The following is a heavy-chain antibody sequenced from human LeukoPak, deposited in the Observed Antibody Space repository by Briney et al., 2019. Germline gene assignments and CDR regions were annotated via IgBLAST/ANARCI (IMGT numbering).Heavy chain of an antibody. CDR1: GGTFSSYA. J-gene: IGHJ4*02. CDR2: IIPIFGTA. Sequence: SVKVSCKASGGTFSSYAISWVRQAPGQGLEWMGGIIPIFGTANYAQKFQGRVTITADESTSTAYMELSSLRSEDTAVYYRARHMVRGVIEMVFDYWGQGTLVTVSS. V-gene: IGHV1-69*13. CDR3: ARHMVRGVIEMVFDY. D-gene: IGHD3-10*01.